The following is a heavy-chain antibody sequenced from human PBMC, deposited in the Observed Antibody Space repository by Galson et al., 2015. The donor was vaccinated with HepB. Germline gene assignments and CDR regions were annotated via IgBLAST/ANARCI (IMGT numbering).Heavy chain of an antibody. D-gene: IGHD3-10*01. CDR1: GFTFSSYA. V-gene: IGHV3-30*17. CDR2: IAHDGKTE. Sequence: SLRLYCAASGFTFSSYAVHWVRQAQGKGLEWVAVIAHDGKTEYYADSVRSRFTISRDNSNNTLYLQLNSPRLEDTAVYYCARSITMVRINTPDYWGQGTLVIVSS. CDR3: ARSITMVRINTPDY. J-gene: IGHJ4*02.